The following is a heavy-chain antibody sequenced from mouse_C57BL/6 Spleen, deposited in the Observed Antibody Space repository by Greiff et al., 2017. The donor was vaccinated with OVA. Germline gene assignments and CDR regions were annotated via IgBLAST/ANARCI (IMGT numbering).Heavy chain of an antibody. CDR2: FYPGSGSI. D-gene: IGHD1-1*01. V-gene: IGHV1-62-2*01. Sequence: QVQLQQSGAELVKPGASVKLSCKASGYTFTEYTIHWVKQRSGPGLEWIGWFYPGSGSIKYNEKFKDKATLTADKSSSTVYMELSRLTSEDSAVYVCARHEEVITTVVATRYFDVWGTGTTVTVSS. CDR3: ARHEEVITTVVATRYFDV. J-gene: IGHJ1*03. CDR1: GYTFTEYT.